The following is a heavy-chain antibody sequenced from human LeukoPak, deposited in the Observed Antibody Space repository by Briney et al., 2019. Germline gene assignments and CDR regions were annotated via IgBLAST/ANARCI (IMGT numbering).Heavy chain of an antibody. CDR2: ISGSGGST. CDR1: GFTYSSYA. J-gene: IGHJ4*02. V-gene: IGHV3-23*01. D-gene: IGHD6-19*01. Sequence: PGGSLRLSCAASGFTYSSYAMSWVRQAPGKGLEWVSAISGSGGSTYYADSVKGRFTISRDNSKNTLYLQMNSLRAEDTAVYYCAKGVAVASLYYFDYWGQGTLVTVSS. CDR3: AKGVAVASLYYFDY.